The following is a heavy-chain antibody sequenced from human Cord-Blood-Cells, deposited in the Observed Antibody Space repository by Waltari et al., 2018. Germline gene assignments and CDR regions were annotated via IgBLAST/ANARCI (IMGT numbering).Heavy chain of an antibody. Sequence: QVQLVQSGAEVKKPGSSVKVSCKASGGTFSSYAISWVRQAPGQGLEWMGGSIPIVGTANYARKFQGRVTITADESTSTAYMGLSSLRSEDTAVYYCARDQGGAYCGGDCYFAYWGQGTLVTVSS. CDR3: ARDQGGAYCGGDCYFAY. V-gene: IGHV1-69*01. D-gene: IGHD2-21*02. CDR2: SIPIVGTA. J-gene: IGHJ4*02. CDR1: GGTFSSYA.